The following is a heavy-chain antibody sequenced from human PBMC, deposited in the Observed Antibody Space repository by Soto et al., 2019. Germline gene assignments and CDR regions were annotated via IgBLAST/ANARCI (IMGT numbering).Heavy chain of an antibody. CDR1: GFTCSDYY. V-gene: IGHV3-11*05. J-gene: IGHJ6*02. Sequence: WGSLILSSAASGFTCSDYYMSWIRQGPGKALEWLSYISSSSRYTHYADFVKGGFTASRDNSKNTLYLQMNSLRAEDTDVHYCARDNRYPIFGKRFDIDVWGQGTAV. D-gene: IGHD3-3*01. CDR2: ISSSSRYT. CDR3: ARDNRYPIFGKRFDIDV.